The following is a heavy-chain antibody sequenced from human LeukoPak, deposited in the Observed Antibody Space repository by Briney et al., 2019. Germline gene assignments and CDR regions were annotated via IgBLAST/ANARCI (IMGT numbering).Heavy chain of an antibody. CDR3: ARVVAYYGSGTSYSLDT. Sequence: GAAVKVSCKASGYTFTYYYIHWVRHAPGQGLEWMAWINPNSGDTNYAQKFQGRVTLTRDTSITTAYMDLSRLRSDDTAVYYCARVVAYYGSGTSYSLDTWGQGTLVTVSS. V-gene: IGHV1-2*02. CDR1: GYTFTYYY. J-gene: IGHJ5*02. CDR2: INPNSGDT. D-gene: IGHD3-10*01.